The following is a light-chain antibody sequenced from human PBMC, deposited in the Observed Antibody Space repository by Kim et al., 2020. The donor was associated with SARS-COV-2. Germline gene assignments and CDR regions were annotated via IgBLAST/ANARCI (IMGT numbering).Light chain of an antibody. CDR2: AAS. J-gene: IGKJ1*01. Sequence: ASVGDRVTITGRASQGSSNYLAWYQQKPGKVPKLLIYAASALQSGVPSRFSGSGSGTDFTLTISSLQPEDVATYYCQKYNSAPRTFGQGTKVDIK. CDR3: QKYNSAPRT. CDR1: QGSSNY. V-gene: IGKV1-27*01.